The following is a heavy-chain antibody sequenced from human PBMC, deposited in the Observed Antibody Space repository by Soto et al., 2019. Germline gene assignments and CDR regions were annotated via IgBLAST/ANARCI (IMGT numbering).Heavy chain of an antibody. CDR2: LSDSGGSI. D-gene: IGHD6-13*01. Sequence: EVQLLESGGGLVQPGGSLRLSCTASGFTFSRHAMTWVRQAPGKGLEWVAGLSDSGGSIYNADSVKGRFTISRDNSMNTLYLQMNTLRAEDTAVYYCAKVSSSWYAGFFDLWGQGTLVTVSS. CDR1: GFTFSRHA. J-gene: IGHJ4*02. V-gene: IGHV3-23*01. CDR3: AKVSSSWYAGFFDL.